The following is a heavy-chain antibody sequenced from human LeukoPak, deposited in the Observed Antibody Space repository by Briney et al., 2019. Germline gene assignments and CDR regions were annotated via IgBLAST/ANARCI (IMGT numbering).Heavy chain of an antibody. Sequence: PSGTLSLTCTVAGGSISSSTYYWGWIRQPPGKGLEWIGSLYYSGSTYYNPSLKSRVTISVDTSKNQFSLKLSSVTAADTAVYYCARLVGATHLDYWGQGTLVTVSS. CDR3: ARLVGATHLDY. D-gene: IGHD1-26*01. J-gene: IGHJ4*02. V-gene: IGHV4-39*01. CDR2: LYYSGST. CDR1: GGSISSSTYY.